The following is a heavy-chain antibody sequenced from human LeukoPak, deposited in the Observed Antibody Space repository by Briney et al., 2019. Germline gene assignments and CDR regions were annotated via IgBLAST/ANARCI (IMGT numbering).Heavy chain of an antibody. CDR3: ARLPRGSGSYSDRGTDY. D-gene: IGHD3-10*01. J-gene: IGHJ4*02. CDR1: GFTFSSYA. CDR2: ISYDGSNK. V-gene: IGHV3-30-3*01. Sequence: PGGSLRLSCAASGFTFSSYAMHWVRQAPGKGLEWVAVISYDGSNKYYADSVKGRFTISRDNSKNTLYLQMNSLRAEDTAVYYCARLPRGSGSYSDRGTDYWGQGTLVTVSS.